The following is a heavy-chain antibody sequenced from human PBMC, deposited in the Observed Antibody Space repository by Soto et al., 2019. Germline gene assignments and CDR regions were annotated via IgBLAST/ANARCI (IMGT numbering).Heavy chain of an antibody. J-gene: IGHJ4*02. CDR3: ATGPLYYYDSSGYYF. Sequence: ASVKVSCKVSGYTLTEFSMHWVRQAPGKGLEWMGGFDPEDGETIYAQKFQGRVTMTEDTSTDTAYMELSSLRSEDTAVYYCATGPLYYYDSSGYYFWGQGTLVTVSS. V-gene: IGHV1-24*01. CDR1: GYTLTEFS. D-gene: IGHD3-22*01. CDR2: FDPEDGET.